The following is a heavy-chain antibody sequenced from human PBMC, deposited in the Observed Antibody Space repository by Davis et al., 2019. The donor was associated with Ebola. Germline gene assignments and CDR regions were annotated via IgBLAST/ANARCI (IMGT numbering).Heavy chain of an antibody. V-gene: IGHV3-30*03. Sequence: GGSLRLSCAASGFTFSSYGMHWVRQAPGKGLEWVAVISYDGSNKYYADSVKGRFTISRDNSKNTLYLQMNSLRAEDTAVYYCARDLNYYYDRSVNWFDPWGQGTLVTVSS. CDR1: GFTFSSYG. D-gene: IGHD3-22*01. CDR2: ISYDGSNK. CDR3: ARDLNYYYDRSVNWFDP. J-gene: IGHJ5*02.